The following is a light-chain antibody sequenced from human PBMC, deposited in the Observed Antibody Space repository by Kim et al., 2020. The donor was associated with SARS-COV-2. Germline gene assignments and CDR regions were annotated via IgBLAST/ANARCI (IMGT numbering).Light chain of an antibody. J-gene: IGLJ1*01. CDR1: SSNIGSHY. V-gene: IGLV1-47*01. CDR3: AAWDDSLSGLYV. Sequence: QRVTIACSGSSSNIGSHYVYGYQQLPGMAPKLLIFRNSQRPSGVPDRFSGSKSGTSASLAISGLRSEDEADYFCAAWDDSLSGLYVFGPGTKVTVL. CDR2: RNS.